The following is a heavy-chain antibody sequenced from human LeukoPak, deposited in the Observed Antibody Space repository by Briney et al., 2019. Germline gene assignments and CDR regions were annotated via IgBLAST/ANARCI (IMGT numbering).Heavy chain of an antibody. V-gene: IGHV1-46*01. CDR3: ARATMVRGVVDY. CDR1: GYTFTSYY. Sequence: ASVKVSCKASGYTFTSYYMHWVRQAPGQGLEWMGIINPSGGSTSYAQEFQGRVTMTRDMSTSTVYMELSSLRSEDTAVYYCARATMVRGVVDYWGQGTLVAVSS. J-gene: IGHJ4*02. CDR2: INPSGGST. D-gene: IGHD3-10*01.